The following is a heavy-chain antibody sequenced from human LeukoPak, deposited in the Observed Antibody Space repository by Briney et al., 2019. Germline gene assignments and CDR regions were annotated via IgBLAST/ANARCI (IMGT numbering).Heavy chain of an antibody. J-gene: IGHJ5*02. V-gene: IGHV4-34*01. CDR1: GGSFSGYY. D-gene: IGHD2-2*01. Sequence: SETLSLTCAVYGGSFSGYYWSWIRQPPGKGLEWIGEINHSGSTNYNPSLESRVTISVDTSKNQFSLKLSSVTAADTAVYYCARGGDIVVVPAAPFPVWFDPWGQGTLVTVSS. CDR2: INHSGST. CDR3: ARGGDIVVVPAAPFPVWFDP.